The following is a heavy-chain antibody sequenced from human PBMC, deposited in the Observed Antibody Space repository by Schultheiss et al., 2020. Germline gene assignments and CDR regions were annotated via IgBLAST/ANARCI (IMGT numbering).Heavy chain of an antibody. Sequence: SETLSLTCTVSGGSISSYYWSWIRQPPGKGLEWIGYIYYSGSTNYNPSLKSRVTMSVDTSKNHFSLKLSSVTAADTAVYYCAREDEPVAACPYGWFDPWGQGTLVTV. J-gene: IGHJ5*02. CDR1: GGSISSYY. D-gene: IGHD2-15*01. CDR2: IYYSGST. CDR3: AREDEPVAACPYGWFDP. V-gene: IGHV4-59*12.